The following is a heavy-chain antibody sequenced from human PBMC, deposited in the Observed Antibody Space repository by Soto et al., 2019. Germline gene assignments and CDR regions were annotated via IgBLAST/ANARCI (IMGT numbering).Heavy chain of an antibody. Sequence: EVQLVESGGGLVQPGGSLRLSCEASGFTFRNYDMHWVRQGTGKGLEWVSGISAAGDPDYADAVEARSTISSKNAQNSFLLKLSSLRAGDTAVYYGARTDRDFYGLDVWGQGTTVIVSS. V-gene: IGHV3-13*05. CDR2: ISAAGDP. CDR3: ARTDRDFYGLDV. D-gene: IGHD1-1*01. J-gene: IGHJ6*02. CDR1: GFTFRNYD.